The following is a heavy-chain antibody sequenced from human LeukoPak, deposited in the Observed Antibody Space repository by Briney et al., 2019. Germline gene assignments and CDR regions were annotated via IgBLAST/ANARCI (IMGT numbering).Heavy chain of an antibody. D-gene: IGHD3-22*01. J-gene: IGHJ4*02. CDR3: ARPLRHYYDGSGYYYFDY. CDR1: GYSFTSYW. V-gene: IGHV5-51*01. CDR2: IYTGDSDT. Sequence: RGESLKISCKGSGYSFTSYWIGWVRQMPGKGLEWMGMIYTGDSDTRYSPSFQGQVTISVDKSISTAYLQWSSLKASDTAMYYCARPLRHYYDGSGYYYFDYWGQGTLVTVSS.